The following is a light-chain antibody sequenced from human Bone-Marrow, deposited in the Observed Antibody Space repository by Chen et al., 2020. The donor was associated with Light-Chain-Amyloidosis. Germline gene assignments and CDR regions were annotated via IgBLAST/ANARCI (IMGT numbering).Light chain of an antibody. J-gene: IGLJ1*01. Sequence: QSALTQPASVSGSPGQSITISCTGTSSDIGDYQYVSWYQQHPGKAPKLMIYDVSHRPSAISDRFSASKSGNTASRDFSGLQADDEADYCGYSRGDKVCGTGTKVTIL. V-gene: IGLV2-14*01. CDR3: YSRGDKV. CDR1: SSDIGDYQY. CDR2: DVS.